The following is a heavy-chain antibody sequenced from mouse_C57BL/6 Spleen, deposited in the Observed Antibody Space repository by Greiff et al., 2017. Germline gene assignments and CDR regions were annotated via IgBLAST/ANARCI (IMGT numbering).Heavy chain of an antibody. CDR1: GYSITSGYY. J-gene: IGHJ2*01. CDR2: ISYDGSN. V-gene: IGHV3-6*01. D-gene: IGHD2-5*01. CDR3: ARDNYYSIYESY. Sequence: DVQLQESGPGLVKPSQSLSLTCSVTGYSITSGYYWNWIRQFPGNKLEWMGYISYDGSNNYNPSLKNRISITRDTSKNQFFLKLNSVTTEDTATYYCARDNYYSIYESYWGQGTTLTVSS.